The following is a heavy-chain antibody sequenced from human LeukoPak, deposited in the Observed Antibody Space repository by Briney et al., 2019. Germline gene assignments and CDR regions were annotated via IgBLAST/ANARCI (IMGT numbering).Heavy chain of an antibody. D-gene: IGHD1-1*01. Sequence: SETLSLTCIVSGGSISGYYWSWIRQPPGKGLELIGEINHSGSTNYNPSLKSRVTISVDTSKNQFSLKLSSVTAADTAVYYCARGATGTTGFDYWGQGTLVTVSS. V-gene: IGHV4-34*01. CDR3: ARGATGTTGFDY. CDR2: INHSGST. CDR1: GGSISGYY. J-gene: IGHJ4*02.